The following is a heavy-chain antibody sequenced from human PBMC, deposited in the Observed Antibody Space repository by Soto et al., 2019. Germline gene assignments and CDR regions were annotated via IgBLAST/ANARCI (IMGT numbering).Heavy chain of an antibody. Sequence: SETLSLTCAVSGGSISSGNWWSWVRQPPGKGLEWIGEIYHSGSTNYNPSVKSRITILVDKSKKQLSLKLNSVTAADTAVYYCARSPSSSWYGGGAFEVWGQGTMVTVSS. D-gene: IGHD6-13*01. CDR1: GGSISSGNW. V-gene: IGHV4-4*02. CDR3: ARSPSSSWYGGGAFEV. CDR2: IYHSGST. J-gene: IGHJ3*01.